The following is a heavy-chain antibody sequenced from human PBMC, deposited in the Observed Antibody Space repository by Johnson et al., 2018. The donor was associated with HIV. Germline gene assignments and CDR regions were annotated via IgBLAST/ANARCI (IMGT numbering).Heavy chain of an antibody. CDR3: AKDRSGSAGAFDI. CDR1: GFTVSSNY. V-gene: IGHV3-66*03. D-gene: IGHD1-26*01. Sequence: VQLVESGGGLIQPGGSLRLSCAASGFTVSSNYMSWVRQAPGKGLEWVSVIYSGGSTYYADSVKGRFTISRDNSKNTLDLQMNSLRAEDTAVYYCAKDRSGSAGAFDIWGQGTMVAVSS. CDR2: IYSGGST. J-gene: IGHJ3*02.